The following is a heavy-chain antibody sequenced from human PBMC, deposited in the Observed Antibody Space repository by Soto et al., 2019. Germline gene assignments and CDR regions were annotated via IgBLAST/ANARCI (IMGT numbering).Heavy chain of an antibody. V-gene: IGHV3-49*03. Sequence: GSLRLSCTASGFTFGDYAMSWFRQAPGKGLEWVGFIRSKAYGGTTEYAASVKGRFTISRDDSKSIAYLQMNSLKTEDTAVYYCTRRRGYSGYDLFDYWGQGTLVTVSS. CDR2: IRSKAYGGTT. CDR3: TRRRGYSGYDLFDY. D-gene: IGHD5-12*01. CDR1: GFTFGDYA. J-gene: IGHJ4*02.